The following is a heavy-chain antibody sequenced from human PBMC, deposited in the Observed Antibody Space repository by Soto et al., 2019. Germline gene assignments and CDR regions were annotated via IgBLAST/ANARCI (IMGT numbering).Heavy chain of an antibody. CDR1: GFTFSDYY. V-gene: IGHV3-11*01. D-gene: IGHD3-10*01. Sequence: PGGALRLSCAASGFTFSDYYMSWIRHAPGKGLEWVSYISSSGSTIYYADSVKGRFTISRDNAKNSLYLQMNSLRAEDTAVYYCARRHTLWFGELSHYYMDVWGKGTTVTVSS. J-gene: IGHJ6*03. CDR3: ARRHTLWFGELSHYYMDV. CDR2: ISSSGSTI.